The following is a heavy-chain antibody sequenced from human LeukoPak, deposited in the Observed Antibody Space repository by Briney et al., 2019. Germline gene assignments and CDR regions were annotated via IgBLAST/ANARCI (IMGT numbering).Heavy chain of an antibody. V-gene: IGHV1-2*02. Sequence: EASVKVSCKASGYTFTGYYMHWVRQAPGQGLEWMGWINPNSGGTNYAQKFQGRVTMTRDTSISPAHMELSRLRSDDTAVYYCARDFPTYYYDSSGWDAFDIWGQGTMLTVSS. J-gene: IGHJ3*02. D-gene: IGHD3-22*01. CDR2: INPNSGGT. CDR3: ARDFPTYYYDSSGWDAFDI. CDR1: GYTFTGYY.